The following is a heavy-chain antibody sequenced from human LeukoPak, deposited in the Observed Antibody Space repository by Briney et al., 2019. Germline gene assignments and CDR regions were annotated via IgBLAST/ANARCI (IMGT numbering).Heavy chain of an antibody. CDR2: SIPILGIA. CDR3: ARDRTAVVVAATFRCDY. Sequence: ASVKVSCKASGGTFSSYAISWVRQAPGQGLEWMGRSIPILGIANYAQQFQGRVTITADKATSTAYLELSSLRSDDTAVYYCARDRTAVVVAATFRCDYWGQGTLVTVSS. V-gene: IGHV1-69*04. J-gene: IGHJ4*02. CDR1: GGTFSSYA. D-gene: IGHD2-15*01.